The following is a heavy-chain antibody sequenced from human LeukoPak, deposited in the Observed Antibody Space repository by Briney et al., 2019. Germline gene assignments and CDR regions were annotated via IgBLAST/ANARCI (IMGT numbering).Heavy chain of an antibody. CDR2: ISYDGSNK. D-gene: IGHD3-16*02. Sequence: PGGSLRLSCAASGFTFSSYGMHWVRQAPGKGLEWVAVISYDGSNKYYADSVKGRFTISRDNSKNTLYMQMNSLRAEDTAVYYCAKQPADYVWGSYRPMTSGHYFDYWGQGTLVTVSS. CDR1: GFTFSSYG. V-gene: IGHV3-30*18. CDR3: AKQPADYVWGSYRPMTSGHYFDY. J-gene: IGHJ4*02.